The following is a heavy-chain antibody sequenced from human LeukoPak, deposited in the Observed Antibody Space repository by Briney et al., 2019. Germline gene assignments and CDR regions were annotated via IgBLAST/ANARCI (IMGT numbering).Heavy chain of an antibody. CDR3: AREGAIPLDGFDM. CDR2: INNNGRDT. CDR1: GFTFSSFP. V-gene: IGHV3-64*04. Sequence: GGSLRLSCSASGFTFSSFPMHWVRQAPGKGLEYVSAINNNGRDTYYADSVRGGFTISRDNSKNTLYLQMNSLRAEDTAVYYCAREGAIPLDGFDMWGQGTMVTVSS. D-gene: IGHD2-21*01. J-gene: IGHJ3*02.